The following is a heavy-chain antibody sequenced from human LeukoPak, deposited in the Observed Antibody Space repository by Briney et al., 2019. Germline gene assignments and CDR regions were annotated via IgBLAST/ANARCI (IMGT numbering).Heavy chain of an antibody. V-gene: IGHV1-2*02. D-gene: IGHD5-12*01. CDR1: GYTFTGYY. CDR2: INPNSGGT. Sequence: GASVKVSCKASGYTFTGYYMHWVRQAPGQGLEWMGWINPNSGGTNYAQKFQGRVTMTRDTSISTAYMELSRLRSDDTAVYYCAGRGYSGYIHYYYMDVWGKGTTVTVSS. CDR3: AGRGYSGYIHYYYMDV. J-gene: IGHJ6*03.